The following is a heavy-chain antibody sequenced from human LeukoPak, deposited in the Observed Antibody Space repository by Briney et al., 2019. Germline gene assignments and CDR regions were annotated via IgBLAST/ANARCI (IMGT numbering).Heavy chain of an antibody. CDR3: ARQSGGPYNWFDP. J-gene: IGHJ5*02. Sequence: GGSLRLSCAASGFTVSSDYMNWVRQAPGKGLEWVSVIYSDGSTYYADSVKGRFTISRDKSKNTLYLQLNSLRAEDTAVYFCARQSGGPYNWFDPWGQGTLVTVSS. CDR2: IYSDGST. CDR1: GFTVSSDY. D-gene: IGHD2-15*01. V-gene: IGHV3-66*04.